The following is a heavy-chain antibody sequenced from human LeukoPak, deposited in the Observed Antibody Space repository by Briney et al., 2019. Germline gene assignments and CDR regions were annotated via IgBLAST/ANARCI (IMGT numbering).Heavy chain of an antibody. D-gene: IGHD5-12*01. CDR3: ARGLVTIVNCFDY. J-gene: IGHJ4*02. CDR2: ISSSGSTI. CDR1: GFTFSSYE. V-gene: IGHV3-48*03. Sequence: QPGGSLRLSCAASGFTFSSYEMNWVRQAPGKGLEWVTYISSSGSTIYYADSVKGRFTISRDNVKNSLYLQMNSLRAEDTAVYYCARGLVTIVNCFDYWGQGTLVTVSS.